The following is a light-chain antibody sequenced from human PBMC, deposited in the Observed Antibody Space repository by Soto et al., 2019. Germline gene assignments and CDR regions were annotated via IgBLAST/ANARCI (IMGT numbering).Light chain of an antibody. V-gene: IGKV1-5*03. Sequence: DIQMTQSPSTLSGSVGDRVTITCRASQTISSWLAWYQQKPGKAPKLLNYKASTLKSGVQSRFSGSGSGTEFPLIISSLQPDDFATYYCQHYNSYSEAFAQGTKVELK. CDR1: QTISSW. J-gene: IGKJ1*01. CDR2: KAS. CDR3: QHYNSYSEA.